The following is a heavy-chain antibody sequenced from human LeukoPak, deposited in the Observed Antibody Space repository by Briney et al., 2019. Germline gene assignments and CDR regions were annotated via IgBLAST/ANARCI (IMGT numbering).Heavy chain of an antibody. CDR2: INAGNGNT. CDR3: ARDRAIFGVVIRKPGNYFDY. D-gene: IGHD3-3*01. CDR1: GGTFSSYA. Sequence: ASVKVSCKASGGTFSSYAISWVRQAPGQRLEWMGWINAGNGNTKYSQKFQGRVTITRDTSASTAYMELSSLRSEDTAVYYCARDRAIFGVVIRKPGNYFDYWGQGTLVTVSS. J-gene: IGHJ4*02. V-gene: IGHV1-3*01.